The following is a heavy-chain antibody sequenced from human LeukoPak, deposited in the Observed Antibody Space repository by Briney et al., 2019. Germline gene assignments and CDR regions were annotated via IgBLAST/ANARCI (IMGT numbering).Heavy chain of an antibody. Sequence: SETLSLTCTVSGGSISSYYWSWIRQPPGKGLEWIGYIYYSGSTNYNPSLKSRVTISVGTSKNQFSLKLSSVTAADTAVYYCARVRGYDSSGSSLYYFDYWGQGTLVTVSS. V-gene: IGHV4-59*01. D-gene: IGHD3-22*01. CDR1: GGSISSYY. J-gene: IGHJ4*02. CDR3: ARVRGYDSSGSSLYYFDY. CDR2: IYYSGST.